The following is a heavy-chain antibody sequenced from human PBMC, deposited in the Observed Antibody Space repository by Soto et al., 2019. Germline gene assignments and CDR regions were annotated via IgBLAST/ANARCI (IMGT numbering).Heavy chain of an antibody. V-gene: IGHV4-59*01. J-gene: IGHJ5*02. CDR3: ARTQEGVGATYWFDP. CDR1: GGSISSYY. D-gene: IGHD1-26*01. Sequence: PSETLSLTCTVSGGSISSYYWSWIRQPPGKGLEWIGYIYYSGSTNYNPSLKSRVTISVDTSKNQFSLKLSSVTAADTAVYYCARTQEGVGATYWFDPWGQGTLVTVSS. CDR2: IYYSGST.